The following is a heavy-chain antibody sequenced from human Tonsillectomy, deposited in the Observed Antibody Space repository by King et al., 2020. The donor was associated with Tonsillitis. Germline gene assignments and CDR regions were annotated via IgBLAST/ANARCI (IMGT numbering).Heavy chain of an antibody. CDR2: IIPILGIA. CDR1: GGTFSSYA. Sequence: QLVQSGAEVKKPGSSVKVSCKASGGTFSSYAISWVRQAPGQGLEWMGRIIPILGIANYAQKFQGRVTITADQSTSTAYMELSSLRSEDTAVYYCARDSSYYYDSSGYYPDYWGQGTLVTVSS. J-gene: IGHJ4*02. D-gene: IGHD3-22*01. CDR3: ARDSSYYYDSSGYYPDY. V-gene: IGHV1-69*04.